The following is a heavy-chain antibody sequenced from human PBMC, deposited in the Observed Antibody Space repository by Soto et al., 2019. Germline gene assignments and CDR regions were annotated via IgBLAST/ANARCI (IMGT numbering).Heavy chain of an antibody. Sequence: PGGSLRLSCSASGFTFSDYYMSWIRQAPGKGLEWVSYISSSSGCTNYADSVKGRFTISRDNSKNTLYLQMNSLRAEDTAVYYCARCPFNYCSGGSCYLNYFDYWGQGTLVTVS. CDR3: ARCPFNYCSGGSCYLNYFDY. V-gene: IGHV3-11*03. D-gene: IGHD2-15*01. CDR1: GFTFSDYY. J-gene: IGHJ4*02. CDR2: ISSSSGCT.